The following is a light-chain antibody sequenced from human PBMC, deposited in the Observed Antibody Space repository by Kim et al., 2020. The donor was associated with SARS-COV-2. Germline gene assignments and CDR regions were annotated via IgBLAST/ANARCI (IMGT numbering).Light chain of an antibody. CDR3: QQYNNWPRWT. CDR1: QSVSSN. V-gene: IGKV3-15*01. J-gene: IGKJ1*01. Sequence: SPGERATLSCRASQSVSSNLAWYQQKPGQAPRLHIYGASTRATGIPARFSGSGSGTEFTLTISSLQSEDFAVYYCQQYNNWPRWTFGQGTKVDIK. CDR2: GAS.